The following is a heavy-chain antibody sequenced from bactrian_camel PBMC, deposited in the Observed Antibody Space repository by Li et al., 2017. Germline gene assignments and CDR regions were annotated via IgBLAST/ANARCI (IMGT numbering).Heavy chain of an antibody. V-gene: IGHV3S55*01. CDR2: ITIDGST. Sequence: HVQLVESGGGSVQAGGSLRLSCTASGFTLDDSDMAWYRQAPGNECELVSTITIDGSTYYGDSVKGRFSISQESASNTLYLQMNSLQPEDSAMYYCAAGGWVCGLSKIVPAMYDNDYWGKGTQVTVS. J-gene: IGHJ7*01. CDR1: GFTLDDSD. D-gene: IGHD3*01.